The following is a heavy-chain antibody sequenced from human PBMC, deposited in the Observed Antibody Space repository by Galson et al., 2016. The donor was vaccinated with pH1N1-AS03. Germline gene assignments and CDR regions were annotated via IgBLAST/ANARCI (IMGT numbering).Heavy chain of an antibody. J-gene: IGHJ6*02. CDR2: ISGSGGHI. V-gene: IGHV3-23*01. CDR3: ARDWDYFLRGHNDYFYGMDV. CDR1: GFTFNNYA. Sequence: SLRLSCAASGFTFNNYAMSWVRQAPGKGLEWVSVISGSGGHIYYADSVKGRFTISRDNSKNSLYLQMNSLSAEDTAVYFCARDWDYFLRGHNDYFYGMDVWGQGTTVTVSS. D-gene: IGHD3-3*01.